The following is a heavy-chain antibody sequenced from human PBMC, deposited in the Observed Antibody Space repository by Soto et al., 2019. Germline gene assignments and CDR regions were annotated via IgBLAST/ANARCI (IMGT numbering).Heavy chain of an antibody. Sequence: GGSMTLSCATSGFTVSNHAVHGVRQAPGKGLEWLGLISYDGYDKYYVDSLKGRFTISRDNSKSTLYLQMNSLRPEDTAVYYCARAPNRLGGFWFDPWGQGTLVTVSS. D-gene: IGHD1-26*01. J-gene: IGHJ5*02. V-gene: IGHV3-30*01. CDR3: ARAPNRLGGFWFDP. CDR1: GFTVSNHA. CDR2: ISYDGYDK.